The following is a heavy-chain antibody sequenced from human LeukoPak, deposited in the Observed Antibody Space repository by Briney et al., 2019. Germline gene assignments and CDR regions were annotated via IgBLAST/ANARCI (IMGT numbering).Heavy chain of an antibody. D-gene: IGHD3-10*01. CDR2: IYSSGST. CDR3: ARAYYYGSGSYGLDY. V-gene: IGHV4-59*01. Sequence: PSETLSLTCTVSGDSISSWYWSWIRQPPGKGLEWIGYIYSSGSTNYNPSLKSRLTISVDASKNQFSLKLTSVTAADTAVYYCARAYYYGSGSYGLDYWGQGTLVTVSS. J-gene: IGHJ4*02. CDR1: GDSISSWY.